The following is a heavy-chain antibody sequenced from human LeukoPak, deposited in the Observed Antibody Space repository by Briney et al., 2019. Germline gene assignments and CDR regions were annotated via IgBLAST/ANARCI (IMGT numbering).Heavy chain of an antibody. J-gene: IGHJ3*02. Sequence: PGGSLRLSCAASGFTVSSNYMSWVRQAPGKGLEWVSVIYSGGSTYYADSVKGRFTISRDNSKNTLYLQMNSLRAEDTAVYYCARDPSATSGSSKGAFDIWGQGTMVTVPS. CDR2: IYSGGST. D-gene: IGHD1-26*01. V-gene: IGHV3-53*01. CDR3: ARDPSATSGSSKGAFDI. CDR1: GFTVSSNY.